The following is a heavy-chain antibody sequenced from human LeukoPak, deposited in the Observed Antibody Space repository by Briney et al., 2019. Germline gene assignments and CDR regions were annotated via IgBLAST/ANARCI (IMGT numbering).Heavy chain of an antibody. CDR3: ARRPRDTSGYYLGAFHD. CDR1: GFTFTNYA. J-gene: IGHJ3*01. D-gene: IGHD3-22*01. V-gene: IGHV3-23*01. CDR2: ICASGADT. Sequence: GGSVRLSCAASGFTFTNYAMTWVRQAPGKGLEWVSVICASGADTYYADSVKGRLNVCSVNSQNTLFLHMSSLRGEDTAVYFCARRPRDTSGYYLGAFHDWGQGTTVTVSS.